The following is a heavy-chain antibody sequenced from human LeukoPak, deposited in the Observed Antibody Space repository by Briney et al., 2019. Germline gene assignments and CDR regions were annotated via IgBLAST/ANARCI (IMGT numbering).Heavy chain of an antibody. CDR2: IYHSGST. V-gene: IGHV4-30-4*08. J-gene: IGHJ3*02. Sequence: PSETLSLTCAVSGGSISSGDYYWSWIRQPPGKGLEWIGSIYHSGSTYYNPSLKSRVTISVDTSKNQFSLKLSSVTAADTAVYYCASYSSSKAFDIWGQGTMVTVSS. CDR1: GGSISSGDYY. CDR3: ASYSSSKAFDI. D-gene: IGHD4-11*01.